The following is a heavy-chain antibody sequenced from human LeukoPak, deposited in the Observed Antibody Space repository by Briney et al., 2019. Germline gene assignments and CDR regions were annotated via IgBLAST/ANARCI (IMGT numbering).Heavy chain of an antibody. CDR3: ARGPGVPAAIGEDY. J-gene: IGHJ4*02. V-gene: IGHV4-38-2*02. D-gene: IGHD2-2*02. Sequence: SETLSLTCTVSGYSISSGYYWGWIRQPPGKGLEWIGSIYHSGSTYYNPSLKSRVTISVDTSKNQFSLKLSSVPAADTAVYYCARGPGVPAAIGEDYWGQGTLVTVSS. CDR2: IYHSGST. CDR1: GYSISSGYY.